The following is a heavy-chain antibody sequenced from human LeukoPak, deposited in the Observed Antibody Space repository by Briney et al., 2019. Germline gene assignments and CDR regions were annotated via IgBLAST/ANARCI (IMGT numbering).Heavy chain of an antibody. D-gene: IGHD5-24*01. CDR1: GFSFSSYD. Sequence: PGGSLRLSCSVSGFSFSSYDMHWVRQAPGRGLEYVSVISRSGGTTYYADSVKGRFTISRDNSRNTLYLQMGSLRTEDTAVYYCARGREVDYWGQGTLVTVSS. CDR2: ISRSGGTT. CDR3: ARGREVDY. J-gene: IGHJ4*02. V-gene: IGHV3-64D*06.